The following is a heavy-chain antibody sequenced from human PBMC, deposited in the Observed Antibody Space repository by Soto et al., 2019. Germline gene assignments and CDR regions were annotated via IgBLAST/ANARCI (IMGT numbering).Heavy chain of an antibody. Sequence: QVQLQQWGAGLLKPSETLSLTCAVYGGSFSGYYWSWIRQPPGKGLEWIGEINHSGSTNYNPSLKSRCTISVDPSKNQFSLKRSSVTAADTAVYYCARGIDFGPPPLDYWGQGTLVTVSS. CDR2: INHSGST. CDR1: GGSFSGYY. D-gene: IGHD3-3*01. J-gene: IGHJ4*02. CDR3: ARGIDFGPPPLDY. V-gene: IGHV4-34*01.